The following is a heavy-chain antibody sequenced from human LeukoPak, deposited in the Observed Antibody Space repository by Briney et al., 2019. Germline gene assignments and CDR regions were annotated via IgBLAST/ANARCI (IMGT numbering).Heavy chain of an antibody. D-gene: IGHD6-19*01. CDR3: ARDSSGWTFDN. J-gene: IGHJ4*02. CDR2: ISGSGGRT. V-gene: IGHV3-23*01. Sequence: GGSLRLSCAASGFTFSDYAMNWVRQAPGKGLEWISSISGSGGRTYYAHSVKGRFTISRHNSKNTEYLQMNSLRAEDTAVYYCARDSSGWTFDNWGQGTRVTVSS. CDR1: GFTFSDYA.